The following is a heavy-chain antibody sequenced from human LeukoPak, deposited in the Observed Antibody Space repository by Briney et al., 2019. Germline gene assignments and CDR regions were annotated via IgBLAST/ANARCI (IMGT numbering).Heavy chain of an antibody. CDR1: GYSLTSYW. Sequence: GESLKISCKGYGYSLTSYWIGWVRQMPGKGLEWIGIIYPGDYDTRYSPSFQGQVTISADKSISTAYLQWSSLKASDTAMYYCARRDGSGSYSPFFDYWGQGTLVTVSS. D-gene: IGHD3-10*01. J-gene: IGHJ4*02. CDR3: ARRDGSGSYSPFFDY. V-gene: IGHV5-51*01. CDR2: IYPGDYDT.